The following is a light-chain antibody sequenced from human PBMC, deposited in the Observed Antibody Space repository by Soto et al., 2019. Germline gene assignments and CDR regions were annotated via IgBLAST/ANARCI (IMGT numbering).Light chain of an antibody. CDR1: QSVNGW. Sequence: DIQMTQSPSTLSASVGDRVTITCRASQSVNGWLAWYQQKPGKAPKLLIYAASNLESGVPSRFSGSGSGTEFTLTISSLQPDDSATYYCQRYNSNPWTFGQGTKVDI. J-gene: IGKJ1*01. CDR3: QRYNSNPWT. V-gene: IGKV1-5*01. CDR2: AAS.